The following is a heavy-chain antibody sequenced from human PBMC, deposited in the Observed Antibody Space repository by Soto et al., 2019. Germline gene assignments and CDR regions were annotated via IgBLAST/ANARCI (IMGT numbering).Heavy chain of an antibody. V-gene: IGHV3-11*05. Sequence: QVQLVESGGGLVKPGGSLRLSCAASGFTFSDYHMSWIRQAPAKGLEWVSYISSSSSYTNYADSVKGRFTISRDNAKNSLYLQMNSLRAEDTAVYYCARPSSFFDSYYFAYWGQGTLVTVSS. CDR2: ISSSSSYT. CDR3: ARPSSFFDSYYFAY. CDR1: GFTFSDYH. J-gene: IGHJ4*02. D-gene: IGHD3-9*01.